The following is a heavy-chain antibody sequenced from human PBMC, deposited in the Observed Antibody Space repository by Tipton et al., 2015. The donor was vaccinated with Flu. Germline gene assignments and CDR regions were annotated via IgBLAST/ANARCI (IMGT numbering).Heavy chain of an antibody. V-gene: IGHV4-59*01. CDR1: GGSISSYY. Sequence: TLSLTCTVSGGSISSYYWSWIRQPPGKGLEWIGYIYYSGSTNYNPSLKSRVTISVDTSKNQFSLKLSSVTAADTAVYYCARVRGGGYYYYGMDVWGQGTTATVSS. CDR3: ARVRGGGYYYYGMDV. CDR2: IYYSGST. J-gene: IGHJ6*02.